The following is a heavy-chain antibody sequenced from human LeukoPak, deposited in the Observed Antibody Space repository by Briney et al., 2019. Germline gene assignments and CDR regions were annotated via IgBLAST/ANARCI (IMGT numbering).Heavy chain of an antibody. Sequence: PGGSLRLSCAVSGFTFSSYSMNWVRQAPGKGLEWVSYINTGSSTMYYADSVKGRFTISRDNAKNSLYLQMNSLRAEDTAVYYCARDSMVRGVLSSIYWGQGTLVTVSS. J-gene: IGHJ4*02. CDR2: INTGSSTM. D-gene: IGHD3-10*01. CDR3: ARDSMVRGVLSSIY. CDR1: GFTFSSYS. V-gene: IGHV3-48*04.